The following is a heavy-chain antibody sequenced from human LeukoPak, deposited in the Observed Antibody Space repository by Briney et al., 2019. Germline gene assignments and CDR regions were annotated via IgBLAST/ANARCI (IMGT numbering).Heavy chain of an antibody. CDR3: ARDRGTYYDFWTVGDNWFDP. CDR1: GGSISSYS. Sequence: KPSETLSLTCTVSGGSISSYSWTWIRQPAGKGLEWIGRIYTSGSTNYNPSLKSRVTMSVDTSKNQFSLKLSSVTAADTAVYYCARDRGTYYDFWTVGDNWFDPWGQGTLVTVSS. CDR2: IYTSGST. V-gene: IGHV4-4*07. D-gene: IGHD3-3*01. J-gene: IGHJ5*02.